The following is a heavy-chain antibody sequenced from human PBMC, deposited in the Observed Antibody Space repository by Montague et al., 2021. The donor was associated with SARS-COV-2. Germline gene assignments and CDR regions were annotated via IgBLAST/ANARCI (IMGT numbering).Heavy chain of an antibody. CDR2: IYYSGTT. D-gene: IGHD3-10*01. Sequence: SESLSLTRSVSSGSIISSGYYWGWIRQPPGKELEWIGSIYYSGTTYYNPSLQGRGTISVDTSKNHLSLRLSSVTAADTAVYFCARGMIRGVTTPFDYWGQGSQVTVSS. CDR1: SGSIISSGYY. CDR3: ARGMIRGVTTPFDY. J-gene: IGHJ4*02. V-gene: IGHV4-39*02.